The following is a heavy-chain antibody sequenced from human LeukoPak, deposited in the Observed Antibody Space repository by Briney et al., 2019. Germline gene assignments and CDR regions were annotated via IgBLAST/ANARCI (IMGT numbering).Heavy chain of an antibody. Sequence: PSETLSLTCTVSGGSISSGSYYWSWIRQPAGKGLEWIGRIYTSGSTNYNPSLKSRVTISVDTSKNQFSLKLSSVTAADTAVYYCAREPVPAALPPHNAFDIWGQGTMVTVSS. J-gene: IGHJ3*02. CDR1: GGSISSGSYY. D-gene: IGHD2-2*01. V-gene: IGHV4-61*02. CDR3: AREPVPAALPPHNAFDI. CDR2: IYTSGST.